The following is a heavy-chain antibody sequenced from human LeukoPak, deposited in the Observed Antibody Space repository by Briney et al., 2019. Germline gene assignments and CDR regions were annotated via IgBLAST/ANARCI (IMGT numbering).Heavy chain of an antibody. J-gene: IGHJ4*02. V-gene: IGHV1-2*02. CDR3: ARDRGYSGYDV. CDR2: ISPNTGGT. Sequence: ASVKVSCKASGYTFTGYYMHWVRQDPGQELEWLGWISPNTGGTHYAQNFQDRVTMTRDTSISTAYMDLSRLRSDATAVYYCARDRGYSGYDVWGQGTLVTVSS. D-gene: IGHD5-12*01. CDR1: GYTFTGYY.